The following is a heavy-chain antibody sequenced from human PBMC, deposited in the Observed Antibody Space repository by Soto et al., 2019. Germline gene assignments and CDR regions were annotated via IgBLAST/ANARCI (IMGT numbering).Heavy chain of an antibody. J-gene: IGHJ4*02. V-gene: IGHV4-59*01. CDR1: GGSISSYD. D-gene: IGHD1-26*01. CDR3: ARYSGSYQDFDY. Sequence: QVQLQESGPGLVKPSETLSLTCTVSGGSISSYDWSWIRQPPGKGLEWIGYIYYSGSTNYNPSLKSRVTIAVDTSKNQFSLKLSSVTAADTAVYYCARYSGSYQDFDYWGQGTLVTVSS. CDR2: IYYSGST.